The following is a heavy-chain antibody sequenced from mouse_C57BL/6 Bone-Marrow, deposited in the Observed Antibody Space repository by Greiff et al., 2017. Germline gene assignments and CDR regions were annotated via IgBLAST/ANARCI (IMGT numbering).Heavy chain of an antibody. V-gene: IGHV1-81*01. D-gene: IGHD2-3*01. Sequence: QVQLQQSGAELARPGASVKLSCKASGYTFTRYGISWVKQRTGQGLEWIGEIYPRSGNPYYNEKFKGKATLTVDKSSSTAYMELRSLTSEDSAVYFCARWGGYYCWFAYWGQGTLVTVSA. CDR1: GYTFTRYG. J-gene: IGHJ3*01. CDR2: IYPRSGNP. CDR3: ARWGGYYCWFAY.